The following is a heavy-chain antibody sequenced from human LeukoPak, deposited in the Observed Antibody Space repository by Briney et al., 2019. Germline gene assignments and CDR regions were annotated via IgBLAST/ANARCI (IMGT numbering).Heavy chain of an antibody. J-gene: IGHJ4*02. Sequence: PGGSLRLSCAASGFTFGSYGMHWVRQAPGKGLEWVAVISSDGVNKYYADSVKGRFTISRDNSKNILYLQMNSLRTEDTAVYSCARVPDGSGPSFDYWGQGTLVTVSS. CDR1: GFTFGSYG. V-gene: IGHV3-30*19. D-gene: IGHD3-22*01. CDR3: ARVPDGSGPSFDY. CDR2: ISSDGVNK.